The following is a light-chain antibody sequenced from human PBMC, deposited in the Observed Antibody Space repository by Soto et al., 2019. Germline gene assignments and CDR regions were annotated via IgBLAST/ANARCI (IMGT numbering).Light chain of an antibody. Sequence: DIQMTQSPSTLSASVGARVTITCRASQSVNTWLAWYQQKPGKAPVLLIYDASSLESGVPSRFSGSGSGTEFTLTISSLQPDDFATYYCQQYNSYWTFGQGTKVDIK. V-gene: IGKV1-5*01. CDR1: QSVNTW. J-gene: IGKJ1*01. CDR3: QQYNSYWT. CDR2: DAS.